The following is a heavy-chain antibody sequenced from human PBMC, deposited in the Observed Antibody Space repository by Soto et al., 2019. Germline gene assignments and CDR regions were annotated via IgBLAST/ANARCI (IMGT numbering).Heavy chain of an antibody. J-gene: IGHJ4*02. CDR3: ARASVGNTGGGSWIMPFDY. CDR1: GGSISNYD. V-gene: IGHV4-4*07. Sequence: XATLSLICTVPGGSISNYDWSWIRQPAGKGLEWIGRIYTGGSTNYNLSLKSRVTMSTDTSKNQFSLRLTSVTAADTAVYYCARASVGNTGGGSWIMPFDYWGQGALVTVSS. D-gene: IGHD2-15*01. CDR2: IYTGGST.